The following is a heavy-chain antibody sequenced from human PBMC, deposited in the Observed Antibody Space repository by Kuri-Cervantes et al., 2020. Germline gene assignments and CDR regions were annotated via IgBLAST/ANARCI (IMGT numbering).Heavy chain of an antibody. D-gene: IGHD3-3*01. J-gene: IGHJ3*01. CDR3: VRDTIYAFDE. Sequence: LSLTCAASGFTVSSNYMSWVRQAPGKGLEWVSVIYSCGSTYYADSVKGRFTISRDNSKNTLYLQMNSLRADDTAVYYCVRDTIYAFDEWGQGTMVTVSS. CDR1: GFTVSSNY. V-gene: IGHV3-66*03. CDR2: IYSCGST.